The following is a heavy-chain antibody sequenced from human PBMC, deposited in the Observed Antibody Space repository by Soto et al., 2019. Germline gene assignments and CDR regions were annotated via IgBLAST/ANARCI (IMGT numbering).Heavy chain of an antibody. CDR3: ARAPRIVVITTGFDY. CDR2: INYSGST. CDR1: GGSISSGDFY. J-gene: IGHJ4*02. D-gene: IGHD3-22*01. Sequence: SETLSLTCTVSGGSISSGDFYWSWIRQPPGKGLEWIGYINYSGSTYYNPSLKSRVTISVDTSKNQFSLKLSSVTAADTAVYYCARAPRIVVITTGFDYWGQGTLVTVSS. V-gene: IGHV4-30-4*01.